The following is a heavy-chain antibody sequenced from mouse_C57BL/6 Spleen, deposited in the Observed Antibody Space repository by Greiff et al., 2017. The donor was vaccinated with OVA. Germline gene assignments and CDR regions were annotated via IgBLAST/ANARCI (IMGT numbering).Heavy chain of an antibody. J-gene: IGHJ2*01. CDR1: GYAFSSSW. CDR2: IYPGDGDT. CDR3: ASLYYGNYFAY. V-gene: IGHV1-82*01. Sequence: VQLQQSGPELVKPGASVKISCKASGYAFSSSWMNWVKQRPGKGLEWIGRIYPGDGDTNYNGKFKGKATLTADKSSSTAYMQLSSLTSEDSAVCFCASLYYGNYFAYWGQGTTLTVSS. D-gene: IGHD2-1*01.